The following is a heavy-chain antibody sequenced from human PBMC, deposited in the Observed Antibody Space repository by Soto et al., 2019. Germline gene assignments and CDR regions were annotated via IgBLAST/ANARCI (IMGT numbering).Heavy chain of an antibody. CDR3: ARSRFANAYYYGMDV. CDR1: GYSFTSYW. D-gene: IGHD3-16*01. CDR2: IYLGDSDT. V-gene: IGHV5-51*01. J-gene: IGHJ6*02. Sequence: PGESLKISCKGSGYSFTSYWIGWVRQMPGKGLEWMGIIYLGDSDTRYSPSFQGQVTISADKSISTAYLQWSSLKASDTAMYYCARSRFANAYYYGMDVWGQGTTVTVSS.